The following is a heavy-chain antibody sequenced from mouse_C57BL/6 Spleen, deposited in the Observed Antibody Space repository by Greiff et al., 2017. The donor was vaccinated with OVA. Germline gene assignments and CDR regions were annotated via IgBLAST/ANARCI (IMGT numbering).Heavy chain of an antibody. CDR1: GYSFTGYY. CDR2: INPSTGGT. Sequence: EVQLQHSGPELVKPGASVKISCKASGYSFTGYYMNWVKQSPEKSLEWIGEINPSTGGTTYNQKFKAKATLTVDKSSSTAYMQLKSLTSEDSAVYYCARTAVVVRGAYWGQGTLVTVSA. D-gene: IGHD1-1*01. V-gene: IGHV1-42*01. J-gene: IGHJ3*01. CDR3: ARTAVVVRGAY.